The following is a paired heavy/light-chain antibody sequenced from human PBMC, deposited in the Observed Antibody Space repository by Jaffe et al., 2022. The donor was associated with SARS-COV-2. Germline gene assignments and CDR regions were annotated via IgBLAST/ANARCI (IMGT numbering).Light chain of an antibody. V-gene: IGKV3-20*01. CDR1: QSVSSNF. Sequence: EIVLTQSPGTVSVSPGERVTLSCRANQSVSSNFFAWYQQRPGQAPRLLVYGASTRATGIPDRFSGSGSGTDFTLTINRLEPEDSAVYYCQQYISFPGTFGRGTKVEIK. CDR2: GAS. CDR3: QQYISFPGT. J-gene: IGKJ1*01.
Heavy chain of an antibody. CDR1: GFTFSLYS. J-gene: IGHJ4*02. CDR3: VRSPLETLGFVHFDS. CDR2: IKGNGAVR. V-gene: IGHV3-64D*08. D-gene: IGHD6-6*01. Sequence: DVQLEESGGGLVQPGGSLRLSCAASGFTFSLYSMHWVRQAPGKGLEYVAGIKGNGAVRHTTDFAEGRFFISRDNSRSVLHLQMSSLRPDDTALYFCVRSPLETLGFVHFDSWGQGTLVTVSS.